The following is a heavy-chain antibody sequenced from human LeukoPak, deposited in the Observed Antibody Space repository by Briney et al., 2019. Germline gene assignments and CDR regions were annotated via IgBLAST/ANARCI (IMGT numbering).Heavy chain of an antibody. CDR2: ISAYNGNT. Sequence: ASVKVSCKASGYTFTSYGISWVRQAPGQGLEWMGWISAYNGNTNYAQKLQGRVTMTTDTSTSTAYMELRSLRSDDTAVYYCARASGIAAAGGSGGAFDIWGQGTMVTVSS. D-gene: IGHD6-13*01. CDR3: ARASGIAAAGGSGGAFDI. J-gene: IGHJ3*02. V-gene: IGHV1-18*01. CDR1: GYTFTSYG.